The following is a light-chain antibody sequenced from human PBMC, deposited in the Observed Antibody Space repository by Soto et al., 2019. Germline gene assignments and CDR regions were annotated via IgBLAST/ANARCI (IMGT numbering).Light chain of an antibody. CDR3: LQYYNFSWT. CDR1: QDIRND. V-gene: IGKV1-6*01. CDR2: AAF. J-gene: IGKJ1*01. Sequence: IQMTQSPSSLSASVGDRVTITCRASQDIRNDLAWYQQKPGQAPNLLIFAAFNLQSGVPSRFSGGGSGTHFTLTISSLQPDYFASYFFLQYYNFSWTFGQGTKVDIK.